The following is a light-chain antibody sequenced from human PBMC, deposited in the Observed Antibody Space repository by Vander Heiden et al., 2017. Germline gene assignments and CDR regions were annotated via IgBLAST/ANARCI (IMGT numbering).Light chain of an antibody. V-gene: IGKV1-39*01. CDR1: QSISSY. CDR3: QQSYSTPVA. J-gene: IGKJ1*01. CDR2: AAS. Sequence: DIEMNQSPYSLSASVGDRVTITCRASQSISSYLNWYQQKPGKAPKLLIYAASSLQSGVPSRFSGSGSGTDFTLTISSLQPEDFATYYCQQSYSTPVAFGQGTKVEIK.